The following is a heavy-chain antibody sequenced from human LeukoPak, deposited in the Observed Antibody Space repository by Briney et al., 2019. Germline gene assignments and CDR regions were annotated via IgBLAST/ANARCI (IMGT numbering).Heavy chain of an antibody. D-gene: IGHD3-22*01. Sequence: SQTLSLTCTVSGGSISSGGYYWSWIRQPPGKGLEWIGYIYHSGSTYYNPSLKSRVTISVDRSKNQFSLKLSSVTAADTAVYYCARGTGDYYDSSGYYYYWGQGTLVTVSS. CDR3: ARGTGDYYDSSGYYYY. CDR1: GGSISSGGYY. V-gene: IGHV4-30-2*01. CDR2: IYHSGST. J-gene: IGHJ4*02.